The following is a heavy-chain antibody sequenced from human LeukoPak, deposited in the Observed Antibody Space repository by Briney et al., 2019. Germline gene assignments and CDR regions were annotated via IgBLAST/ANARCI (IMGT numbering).Heavy chain of an antibody. V-gene: IGHV1-69*13. CDR2: IIPIFGTA. D-gene: IGHD2-2*01. CDR3: ARTREYQLTGFDY. J-gene: IGHJ4*02. CDR1: GGTFSSYA. Sequence: SVKVSCKASGGTFSSYAISWVRQAPGQGLEWMGGIIPIFGTANYAQKFQGRVTITADESTSTAYMELGSLRSEDTAVYYRARTREYQLTGFDYWGQGTLVTVSS.